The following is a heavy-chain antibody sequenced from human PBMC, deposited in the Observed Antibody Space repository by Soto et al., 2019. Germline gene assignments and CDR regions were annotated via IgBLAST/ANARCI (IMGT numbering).Heavy chain of an antibody. CDR2: IKQDGSEK. D-gene: IGHD2-8*01. V-gene: IGHV3-7*01. J-gene: IGHJ6*03. CDR1: GFTFSSYW. Sequence: GGSLRLSCAASGFTFSSYWMSWVRQAPGKGLEWVANIKQDGSEKYYVDSVKGRFTISRDNAKNSLYLQMNSLRAEDTAVYYCARACCTNGVCHPYYYYYMDVWGKGTTVTVSS. CDR3: ARACCTNGVCHPYYYYYMDV.